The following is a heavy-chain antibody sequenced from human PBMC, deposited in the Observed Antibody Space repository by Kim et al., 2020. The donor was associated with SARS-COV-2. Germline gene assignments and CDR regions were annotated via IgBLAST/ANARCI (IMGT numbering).Heavy chain of an antibody. CDR2: IKPDGSQK. V-gene: IGHV3-7*01. Sequence: GGSLRLSCAASGFTFSSYWMSWVRQAPGQGLECVANIKPDGSQKGYVDSVKGRFTISRDNAKNSLYLQMNSLRAEDTAVYYCASQFGRPDHYWGQGTVGT. CDR3: ASQFGRPDHY. D-gene: IGHD3-10*01. CDR1: GFTFSSYW. J-gene: IGHJ4*02.